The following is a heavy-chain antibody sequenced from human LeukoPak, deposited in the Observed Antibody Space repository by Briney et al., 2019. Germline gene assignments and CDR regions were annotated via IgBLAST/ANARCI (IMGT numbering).Heavy chain of an antibody. Sequence: PSETLSLTCTVSGDSVSSISYYWSWIRQHPGKGLEWIGYIYYSGSTYYNPSLKSRVTISVDTSKNQFSLKLSSVTAADTAVYYCARGDSSSSGFDYWGQGTLVTVSS. J-gene: IGHJ4*02. CDR1: GDSVSSISYY. V-gene: IGHV4-31*03. D-gene: IGHD6-6*01. CDR3: ARGDSSSSGFDY. CDR2: IYYSGST.